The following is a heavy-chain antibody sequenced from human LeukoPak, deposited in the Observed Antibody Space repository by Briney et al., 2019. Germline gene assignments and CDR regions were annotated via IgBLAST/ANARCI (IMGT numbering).Heavy chain of an antibody. J-gene: IGHJ4*02. V-gene: IGHV4-59*01. Sequence: PSETLSLTCTVSGGSISSYYWSWIRQPPGKGLEWIGYIYYSGSTNYNPSLKSRVTISVDTSKNQFSLKLSSVTAADTAVYYCARDDGTEGRALDYWGQGTLVTVSS. D-gene: IGHD3-10*01. CDR2: IYYSGST. CDR3: ARDDGTEGRALDY. CDR1: GGSISSYY.